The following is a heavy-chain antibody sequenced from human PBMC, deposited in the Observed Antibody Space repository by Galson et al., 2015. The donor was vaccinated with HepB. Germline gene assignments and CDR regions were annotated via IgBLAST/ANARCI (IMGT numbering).Heavy chain of an antibody. J-gene: IGHJ4*02. Sequence: CAISGDSVSSNSASWDWLRQSPSRGLEWLGRTFYRSKWFNVYALSLKGRITISPDTSKNQVSLQLNSVTPEDTAVYYCARGGSYSFGYWGQGALVTVSS. CDR3: ARGGSYSFGY. CDR2: TFYRSKWFN. V-gene: IGHV6-1*01. CDR1: GDSVSSNSAS. D-gene: IGHD1-26*01.